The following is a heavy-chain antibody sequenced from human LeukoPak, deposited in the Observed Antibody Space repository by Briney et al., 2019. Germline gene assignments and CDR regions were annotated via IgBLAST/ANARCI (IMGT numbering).Heavy chain of an antibody. CDR2: IYYSGST. Sequence: PSETLSLTCTVSGGSISSYYWSWIRQPPGKGLEWIGYIYYSGSTNYNPSLKSRVTISVDTSKNQFSLKLSSVTAADTAVYYCARSDGYGLVGIWGQGTMVTVSS. J-gene: IGHJ3*02. CDR1: GGSISSYY. V-gene: IGHV4-59*01. CDR3: ARSDGYGLVGI. D-gene: IGHD3-10*01.